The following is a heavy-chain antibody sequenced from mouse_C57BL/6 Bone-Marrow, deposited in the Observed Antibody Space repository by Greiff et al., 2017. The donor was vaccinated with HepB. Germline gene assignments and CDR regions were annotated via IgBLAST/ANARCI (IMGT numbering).Heavy chain of an antibody. V-gene: IGHV5-16*01. Sequence: EVQVVESEGGLVQPGSSMKLSCTASGFTFSDYYMAWVRQVPEKGLEWVANINYDGSSTYYLDSLKSRFIISRDNAKNILYLQMSSLKSEDTATYYCAREGYGSSYRYFDYWGQGTTLTVSS. D-gene: IGHD1-1*01. CDR1: GFTFSDYY. J-gene: IGHJ2*01. CDR2: INYDGSST. CDR3: AREGYGSSYRYFDY.